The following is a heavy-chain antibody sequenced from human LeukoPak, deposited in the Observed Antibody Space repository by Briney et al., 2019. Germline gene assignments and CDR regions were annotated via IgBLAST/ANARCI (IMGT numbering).Heavy chain of an antibody. V-gene: IGHV3-7*01. D-gene: IGHD3-3*01. CDR1: GFTFSSYW. CDR3: ARTYDFGRGPPGDAFDN. J-gene: IGHJ3*02. Sequence: PGGSVRLSCAASGFTFSSYWMSWVRQAPGKGLEWVANIKQDGSEKYYVDSVKGRFTISRDNAKESVFLQMNGLRVDDTAVYYCARTYDFGRGPPGDAFDNWGQGTPVIVSS. CDR2: IKQDGSEK.